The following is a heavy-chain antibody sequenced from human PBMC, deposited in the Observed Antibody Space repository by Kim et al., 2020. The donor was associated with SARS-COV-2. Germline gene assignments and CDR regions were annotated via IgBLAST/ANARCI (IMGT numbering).Heavy chain of an antibody. Sequence: GRTYYNPSLKSRVTISVDTSKNQFSLKLSSVTAADTAVYYCARGVYKIDYWGQGALVTVSS. CDR2: GRT. J-gene: IGHJ4*02. D-gene: IGHD1-1*01. CDR3: ARGVYKIDY. V-gene: IGHV4-39*07.